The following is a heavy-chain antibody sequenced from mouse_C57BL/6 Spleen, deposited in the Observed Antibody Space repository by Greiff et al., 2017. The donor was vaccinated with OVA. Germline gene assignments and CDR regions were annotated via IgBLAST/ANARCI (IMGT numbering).Heavy chain of an antibody. CDR2: INPSNGGT. Sequence: QVQLQQPGTELVKPGASVKLSCKASGYTFTSYWMHWVKQRPGQGLEWIGNINPSNGGTNYNEKFKGKATLTVDKSSSTAYMQLSSLTSEDSAVYYCATTVVADWYFDVWGTGTTVTVSS. J-gene: IGHJ1*03. D-gene: IGHD1-1*01. V-gene: IGHV1-53*01. CDR3: ATTVVADWYFDV. CDR1: GYTFTSYW.